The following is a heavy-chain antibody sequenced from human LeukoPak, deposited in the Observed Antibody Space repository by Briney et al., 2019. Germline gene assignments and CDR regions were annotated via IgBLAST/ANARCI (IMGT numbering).Heavy chain of an antibody. J-gene: IGHJ4*02. CDR3: AKDIVGGVWFGELLGGSFDY. CDR2: ISYDGSNK. CDR1: GFTFSSYA. D-gene: IGHD3-10*01. Sequence: GGSLRLSCAASGFTFSSYAMHWVRQAPGKGLEWVAVISYDGSNKYYADSVKGRFTISRDNSKNTLYLQMNSLRAEDTALYYCAKDIVGGVWFGELLGGSFDYWGQGTLVTVSS. V-gene: IGHV3-30-3*01.